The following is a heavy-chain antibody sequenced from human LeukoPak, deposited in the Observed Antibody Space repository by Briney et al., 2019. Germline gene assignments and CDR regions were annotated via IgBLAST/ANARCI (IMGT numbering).Heavy chain of an antibody. CDR3: ARAVDTAMVVFDY. V-gene: IGHV1-2*02. CDR1: GYTFTGYY. D-gene: IGHD5-18*01. J-gene: IGHJ4*02. CDR2: INPNSGGT. Sequence: ASVKVSCKASGYTFTGYYMHWVRQAPGQGLEWMGWINPNSGGTNYAQKFQGRVTMTRDMSISTAYMELSRLRSDDTAVYYCARAVDTAMVVFDYWGQGTLVTVSS.